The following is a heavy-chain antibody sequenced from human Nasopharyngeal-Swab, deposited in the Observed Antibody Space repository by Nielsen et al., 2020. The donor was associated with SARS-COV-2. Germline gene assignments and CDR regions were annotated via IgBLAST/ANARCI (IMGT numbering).Heavy chain of an antibody. CDR3: ARDRSGETGTVGDD. Sequence: GGSLRLSCVASGFILGDYYMDWVRQAPGKGLVWVSRIRGDGSDPSYADSVKGRFTISKDNAKNTMYLQMNSLRADDTAMYFCARDRSGETGTVGDDWGQGTLVTVSS. V-gene: IGHV3-74*01. J-gene: IGHJ4*02. CDR1: GFILGDYY. CDR2: IRGDGSDP. D-gene: IGHD1-1*01.